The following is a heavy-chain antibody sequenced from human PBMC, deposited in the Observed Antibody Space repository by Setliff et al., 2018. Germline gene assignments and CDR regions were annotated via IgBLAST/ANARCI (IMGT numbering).Heavy chain of an antibody. CDR2: ISSGGGII. Sequence: LRLSCAASGFTFSTYTMNWVRQAPGKGLEWVSYISSGGGIIYYADSVKGRFTISRDNAKNSLYLQMNSLRAEDTAVYYCARDLYGGYYFDYWGQGTLVTVS. J-gene: IGHJ4*02. D-gene: IGHD5-12*01. V-gene: IGHV3-48*01. CDR1: GFTFSTYT. CDR3: ARDLYGGYYFDY.